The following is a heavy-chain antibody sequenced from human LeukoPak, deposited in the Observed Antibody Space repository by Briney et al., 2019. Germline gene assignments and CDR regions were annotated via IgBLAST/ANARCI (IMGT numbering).Heavy chain of an antibody. Sequence: AGGSLRLSCVVSGFPFSDYYMKWLRQGPGKGREGMLYISSSSSYTEYADSVKGRFTISRDNAKSALYLQLNSLRLEDTAVYYCAAGTAADFWGQGTLVTVSS. CDR1: GFPFSDYY. D-gene: IGHD6-13*01. V-gene: IGHV3-11*03. J-gene: IGHJ4*02. CDR2: ISSSSSYT. CDR3: AAGTAADF.